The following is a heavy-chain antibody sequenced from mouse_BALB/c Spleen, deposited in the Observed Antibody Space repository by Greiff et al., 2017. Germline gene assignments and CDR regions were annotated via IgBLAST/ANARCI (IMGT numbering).Heavy chain of an antibody. CDR3: ARRDGYWYFDV. CDR1: GFAFSSYD. D-gene: IGHD2-3*01. J-gene: IGHJ1*01. V-gene: IGHV5-12-1*01. CDR2: ISSGGGST. Sequence: EVKLMESGGGLVKPGGSLKLSCAASGFAFSSYDMSWVRQTPEKRLEWVAYISSGGGSTYYPDTVKGRFTISRDNAKNTLYLQMSSLKSEDTAMYYCARRDGYWYFDVWGAGTTVTVSS.